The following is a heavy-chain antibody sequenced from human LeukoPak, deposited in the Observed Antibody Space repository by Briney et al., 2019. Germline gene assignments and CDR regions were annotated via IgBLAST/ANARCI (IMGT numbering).Heavy chain of an antibody. CDR1: GGSISSYY. V-gene: IGHV4-4*07. J-gene: IGHJ5*02. CDR3: ARAIYYDRGGYYPGWFDP. Sequence: PSETLSLTCTVSGGSISSYYWSWIRQPAGKGLEWIGRIYTSGSTNYSPSLKSRVTMSVDTSKNQFSLKLSSVTAADTAVYFCARAIYYDRGGYYPGWFDPWGQGTLVTVSS. CDR2: IYTSGST. D-gene: IGHD3-22*01.